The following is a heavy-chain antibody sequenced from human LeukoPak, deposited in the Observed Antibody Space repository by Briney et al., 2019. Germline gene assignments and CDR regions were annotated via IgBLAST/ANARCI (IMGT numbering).Heavy chain of an antibody. CDR1: GLNVSSNY. V-gene: IGHV3-66*01. Sequence: QAGGSLRLSCAASGLNVSSNYMSWVRQAPGKGLEWVSVIYSGGSIYYADSVKGRFVISRDNSKNTLYLQMNSLRAEDTAVYYCARGPAHLDYWGQGTLVTVSS. CDR2: IYSGGSI. CDR3: ARGPAHLDY. J-gene: IGHJ4*02. D-gene: IGHD2-2*01.